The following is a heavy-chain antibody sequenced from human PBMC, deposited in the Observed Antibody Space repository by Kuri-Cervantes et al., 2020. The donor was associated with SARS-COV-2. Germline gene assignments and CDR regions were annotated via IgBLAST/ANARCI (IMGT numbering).Heavy chain of an antibody. CDR1: GFTFSSYG. D-gene: IGHD3-3*01. CDR2: ISYDGSNK. J-gene: IGHJ6*03. CDR3: ARDSRYYDFWSGYGSTPHYYYYYYMDV. V-gene: IGHV3-30*03. Sequence: GESLKISCAASGFTFSSYGMHWVRQAPGKGLEWVAVISYDGSNKYYADSVKGRFTISRDNSKNTLYLQMNSLRAEDTAVYYCARDSRYYDFWSGYGSTPHYYYYYYMDVWGKGTTVTVSS.